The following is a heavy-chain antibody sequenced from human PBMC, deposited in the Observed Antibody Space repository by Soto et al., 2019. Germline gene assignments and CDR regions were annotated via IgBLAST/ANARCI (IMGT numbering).Heavy chain of an antibody. CDR1: GGSISSAAYY. V-gene: IGHV4-31*03. J-gene: IGHJ4*02. D-gene: IGHD5-18*01. CDR2: ISHSGST. Sequence: QVQLQESGPGLVKPSQTLSLSCTVSGGSISSAAYYWSWIRQHPGKGLEWIGYISHSGSTYYTPSLKSRVIISAEGSKNQFSLNLTSVTAADTAVYYCAREYTYGSNFFDCWGQGALVTVSS. CDR3: AREYTYGSNFFDC.